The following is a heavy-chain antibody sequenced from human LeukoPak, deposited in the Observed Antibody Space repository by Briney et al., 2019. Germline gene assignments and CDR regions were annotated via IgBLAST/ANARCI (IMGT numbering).Heavy chain of an antibody. Sequence: PGGSLRLSCAASGFTFRSYGIHRVRQAPGKGLEWVAVMSYDGTNEYYADSLKGRFTISRDNSKNSLYLQMNRLRAEDTAAYYCAKDRYSGYAYFDYWGQGTLVTVSS. CDR1: GFTFRSYG. CDR3: AKDRYSGYAYFDY. J-gene: IGHJ4*02. V-gene: IGHV3-30*18. D-gene: IGHD5-12*01. CDR2: MSYDGTNE.